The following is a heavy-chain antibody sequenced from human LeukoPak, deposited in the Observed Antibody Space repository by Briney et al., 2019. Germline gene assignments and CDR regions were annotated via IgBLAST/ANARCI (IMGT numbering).Heavy chain of an antibody. CDR3: ARPNYYDTSGSYTFDY. D-gene: IGHD3-22*01. CDR2: SSTGNDNT. Sequence: EASVKVSCKASGYTFRNYAIHWVRQAPGQRLEWMGWSSTGNDNTKYSQKFQGRVTITRDTSASTAYMELSSLRSEDTAVYYCARPNYYDTSGSYTFDYWGQGTLVTVSS. J-gene: IGHJ4*02. V-gene: IGHV1-3*04. CDR1: GYTFRNYA.